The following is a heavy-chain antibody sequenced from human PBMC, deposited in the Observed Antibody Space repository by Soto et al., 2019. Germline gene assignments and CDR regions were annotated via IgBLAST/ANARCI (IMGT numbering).Heavy chain of an antibody. Sequence: QVQLQQWGAGLLKPSETLSLTCAVYGGSFSGYYWSWIRQPPGKGLEWIGEINHSGSTNYNPALKSRVTISVDTSKNQCSLKLSSVTAADTAVYYCARGPPFGFDYWGQGTLVTVSS. CDR2: INHSGST. J-gene: IGHJ4*02. CDR3: ARGPPFGFDY. V-gene: IGHV4-34*01. D-gene: IGHD3-3*01. CDR1: GGSFSGYY.